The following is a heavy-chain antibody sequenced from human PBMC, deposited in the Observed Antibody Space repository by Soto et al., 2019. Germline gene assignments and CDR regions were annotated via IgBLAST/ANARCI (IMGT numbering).Heavy chain of an antibody. J-gene: IGHJ4*02. Sequence: GGSLRLSCAASGFTFSSYAMSWVRQAPGKGLEWVSAISGSGGSTYYADSVKGRFTISRDNSKNTLYLQMNSLRAEDTAVYYCAKGPNIVVVPATIREWGQGTLVTVSS. CDR1: GFTFSSYA. V-gene: IGHV3-23*01. CDR2: ISGSGGST. CDR3: AKGPNIVVVPATIRE. D-gene: IGHD2-2*01.